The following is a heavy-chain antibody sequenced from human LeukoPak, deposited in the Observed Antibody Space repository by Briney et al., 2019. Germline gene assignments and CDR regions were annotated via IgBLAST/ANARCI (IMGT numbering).Heavy chain of an antibody. CDR1: GFTFSSYS. CDR2: ISGSGGST. CDR3: AKDVGRMGLYYFDY. D-gene: IGHD2-8*01. V-gene: IGHV3-23*01. Sequence: GGSLRLSCAASGFTFSSYSMNWVRQAPGKGLEWVSAISGSGGSTYYADSVKGRFTISRDNSKNTLYLQMNSLRAEDTAVYYCAKDVGRMGLYYFDYWGQGTLVTVSS. J-gene: IGHJ4*02.